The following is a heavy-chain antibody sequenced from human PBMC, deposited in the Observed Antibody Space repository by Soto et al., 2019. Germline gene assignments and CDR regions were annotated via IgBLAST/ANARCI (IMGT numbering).Heavy chain of an antibody. CDR1: GYTFTSCD. CDR2: MNPNSGNT. Sequence: ASVKVSCKASGYTFTSCDISWVRQATGQGLEWMGWMNPNSGNTGYAQKFQGRVTMTRNTSISTAYMELSSLRSEDTAVYYCARSRPTYYDILTGTRYYYGMDVWGQGTTVTVSS. J-gene: IGHJ6*02. D-gene: IGHD3-9*01. CDR3: ARSRPTYYDILTGTRYYYGMDV. V-gene: IGHV1-8*01.